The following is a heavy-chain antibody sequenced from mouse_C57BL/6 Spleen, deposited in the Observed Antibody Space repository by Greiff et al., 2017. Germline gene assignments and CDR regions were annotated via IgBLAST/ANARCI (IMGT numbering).Heavy chain of an antibody. CDR3: ARDITTVPHWYFDV. J-gene: IGHJ1*03. CDR2: IWSGGST. CDR1: GFSLTSSG. D-gene: IGHD1-1*01. Sequence: VQLKESGPGLVQPSQSLSITCTVSGFSLTSSGVHWVRQSPGKGLEWLGVIWSGGSTDYNAAFISRLSISKDNSKSQVFFKMNSLQADDTAIYYCARDITTVPHWYFDVWGTGTTVTVSS. V-gene: IGHV2-2*01.